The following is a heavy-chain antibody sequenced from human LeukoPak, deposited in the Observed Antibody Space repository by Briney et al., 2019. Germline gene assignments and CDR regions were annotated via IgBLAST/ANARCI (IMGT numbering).Heavy chain of an antibody. CDR1: GFTFSNYW. CDR2: IKEDGSEK. D-gene: IGHD1-26*01. CDR3: AKVHLEGASSLDQ. J-gene: IGHJ4*02. Sequence: TGGSLRLSCGASGFTFSNYWMSWVRQAPGKGLEWVANIKEDGSEKNYVDSAKGRFTISRDNAKDSLYLQMNSLRAEDTAVYYCAKVHLEGASSLDQWGQGTLVTVSS. V-gene: IGHV3-7*02.